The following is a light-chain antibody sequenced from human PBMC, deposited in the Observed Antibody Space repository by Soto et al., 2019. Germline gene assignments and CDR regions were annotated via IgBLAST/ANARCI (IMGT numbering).Light chain of an antibody. CDR3: QQYVASPYT. CDR1: QSINSRS. CDR2: DAS. Sequence: EIVLTQSPGPLSLSPGERATLSCGSSQSINSRSLAWYQQKPGQAPRLLIYDASSRATGIPDRFSASGSGTDCTLTISSLEPEDVAVYYCQQYVASPYTFSQGTKVDIK. V-gene: IGKV3-20*01. J-gene: IGKJ2*01.